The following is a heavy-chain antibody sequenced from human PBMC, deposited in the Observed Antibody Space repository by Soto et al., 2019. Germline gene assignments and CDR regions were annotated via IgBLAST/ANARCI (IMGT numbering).Heavy chain of an antibody. Sequence: GGSLRLSCAASGFTFSSYAMSWVRQAPGKGQEWVSAISGSGGSTYYADSVKGRFTISRDNSKNTLYLQMNSLRAEDTAVYYCAKYYYDFWSGFTPSDYWGQGTLVTVSS. CDR2: ISGSGGST. CDR3: AKYYYDFWSGFTPSDY. D-gene: IGHD3-3*01. CDR1: GFTFSSYA. V-gene: IGHV3-23*01. J-gene: IGHJ4*02.